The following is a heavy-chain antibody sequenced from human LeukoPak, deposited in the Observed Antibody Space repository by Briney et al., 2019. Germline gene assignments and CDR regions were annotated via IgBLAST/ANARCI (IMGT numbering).Heavy chain of an antibody. Sequence: SGGSLRLSCAGSGFTFSDYAMSWVRQAPGKGLEWVSAISGSGGDTYYADSVKGRFTISRDNSKNTLYLQMNSLRAEDTAVYYCAKDHYDSSGYHRGYFDYWGQGTLVTVSS. CDR2: ISGSGGDT. D-gene: IGHD3-22*01. V-gene: IGHV3-23*01. J-gene: IGHJ4*02. CDR1: GFTFSDYA. CDR3: AKDHYDSSGYHRGYFDY.